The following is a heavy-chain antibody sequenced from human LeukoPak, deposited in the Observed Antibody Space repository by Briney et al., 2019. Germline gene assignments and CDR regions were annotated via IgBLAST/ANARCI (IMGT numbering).Heavy chain of an antibody. V-gene: IGHV4-59*01. CDR3: AREIVGATKNYYYYMDV. D-gene: IGHD1-26*01. J-gene: IGHJ6*03. CDR2: IYYSGST. Sequence: SETLSLTCTVSGGSISSYYWSWIRQPPGKGLEWIGYIYYSGSTNYNPSLKSRVTISVDTSKNQFSLKLSSVTAADTAVYHCAREIVGATKNYYYYMDVWGKGTTVTVSS. CDR1: GGSISSYY.